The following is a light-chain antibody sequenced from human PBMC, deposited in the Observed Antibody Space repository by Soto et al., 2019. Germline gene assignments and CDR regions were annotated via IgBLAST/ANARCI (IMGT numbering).Light chain of an antibody. Sequence: EVVLTQSPATLSVSPGEKATLFFRASQSVSNNLAWFQQKPGQVPRLLIYGASNRATGVSARFSGSGSGTEFTLTISSLQSEDFAVYYCQQYHYWWTFGQGTKVDI. J-gene: IGKJ1*01. CDR3: QQYHYWWT. V-gene: IGKV3-15*01. CDR2: GAS. CDR1: QSVSNN.